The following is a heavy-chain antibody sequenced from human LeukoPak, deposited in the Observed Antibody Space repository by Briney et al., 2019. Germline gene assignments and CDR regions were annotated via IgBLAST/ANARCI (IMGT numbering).Heavy chain of an antibody. Sequence: QYGGTLRLSCAASRFTFSSYGMHGVRQAPGKGLEWVAVISYDGSNKYYADSVKGRFTISRDNSKNTLYLQMNSLRAEDTAVYYCAKDHLAAAGTDYYYYMDVWGKGTTVTVSS. J-gene: IGHJ6*03. CDR1: RFTFSSYG. CDR2: ISYDGSNK. D-gene: IGHD6-13*01. CDR3: AKDHLAAAGTDYYYYMDV. V-gene: IGHV3-30*18.